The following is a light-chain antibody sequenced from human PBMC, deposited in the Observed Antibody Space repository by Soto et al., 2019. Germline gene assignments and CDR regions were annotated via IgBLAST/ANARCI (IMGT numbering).Light chain of an antibody. CDR2: GAS. J-gene: IGKJ5*01. V-gene: IGKV3-11*01. Sequence: EIVFTQSPATLSLSPGERATLSCRASQSVSSYLAWYQHKPGQAPRLLISGASNRASGIPARFSAWGSGTDFTLTISKVDPADFAFYYCQQYFTSPITVGQGTRREIK. CDR1: QSVSSY. CDR3: QQYFTSPIT.